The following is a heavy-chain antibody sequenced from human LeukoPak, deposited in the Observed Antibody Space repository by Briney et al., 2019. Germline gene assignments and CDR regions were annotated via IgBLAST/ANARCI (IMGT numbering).Heavy chain of an antibody. Sequence: PGGSLRLSCAASGFTVSGNYMSWVRQAPGKGLEWVSVIYSGGSTYYADSVKGRFTISRDNAKNSLFLQMNSLRAEDTAVYYCARDGVGRVPEMSAPDYWGQGTLVTVSS. D-gene: IGHD3-16*01. CDR1: GFTVSGNY. V-gene: IGHV3-53*01. J-gene: IGHJ4*02. CDR2: IYSGGST. CDR3: ARDGVGRVPEMSAPDY.